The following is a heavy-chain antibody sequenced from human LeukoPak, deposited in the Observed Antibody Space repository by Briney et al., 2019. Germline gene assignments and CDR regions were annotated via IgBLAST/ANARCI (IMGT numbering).Heavy chain of an antibody. CDR3: ARDRGSIVATIDRGSPLGY. CDR1: GFTFSSYG. Sequence: GRSLRLSCAASGFTFSSYGMHWVRQAPGKGLEWVAVIWYDGSNKYYADSVKGRFTISRDNSKNTLYLQMNSLRAEDTAVYYCARDRGSIVATIDRGSPLGYWGQGTLVTVSS. V-gene: IGHV3-33*01. D-gene: IGHD5-12*01. CDR2: IWYDGSNK. J-gene: IGHJ4*02.